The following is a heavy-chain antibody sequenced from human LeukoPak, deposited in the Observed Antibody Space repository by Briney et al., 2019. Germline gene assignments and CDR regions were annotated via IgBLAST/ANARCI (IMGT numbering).Heavy chain of an antibody. CDR3: SKDMEPYFGSGSHVDY. V-gene: IGHV3-23*01. Sequence: GGSLRLSCAASGFNFKDYDMTWVRQAPGKGLEWVASISASGVSTNYADSVKGRFTISRDNSKNTLYLQMNSLRAEDTAVYYCSKDMEPYFGSGSHVDYWGQGTLVTVSS. CDR2: ISASGVST. D-gene: IGHD3-10*01. CDR1: GFNFKDYD. J-gene: IGHJ4*02.